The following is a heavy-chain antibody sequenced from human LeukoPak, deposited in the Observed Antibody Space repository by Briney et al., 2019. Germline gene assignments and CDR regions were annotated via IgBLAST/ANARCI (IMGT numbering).Heavy chain of an antibody. D-gene: IGHD6-13*01. J-gene: IGHJ4*02. CDR2: ISYDGSNK. Sequence: GRSLRLSCAASGFTFSSYAMHWVRQAPGKGLEWVAVISYDGSNKYYADSVKGRFTISRDNSKNTLYLQMNSLRAEDTAVYYCAREGLGIAAAQDLYYFDYWGQGTLVTVSS. V-gene: IGHV3-30*04. CDR1: GFTFSSYA. CDR3: AREGLGIAAAQDLYYFDY.